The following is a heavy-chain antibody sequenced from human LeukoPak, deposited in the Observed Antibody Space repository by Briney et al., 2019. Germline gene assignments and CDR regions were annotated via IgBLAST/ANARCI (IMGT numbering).Heavy chain of an antibody. Sequence: GGSLRLSCAASGFTFTSYWMAWVRQAPGKGLEWVANIKQDGSEKYYVDSVKGRFTISRDTAKNSLYLQMNSLRAEDTAVYYCARSSLFYYDSSGYSYWGQGTLVTVSS. CDR3: ARSSLFYYDSSGYSY. CDR1: GFTFTSYW. D-gene: IGHD3-22*01. V-gene: IGHV3-7*01. CDR2: IKQDGSEK. J-gene: IGHJ4*02.